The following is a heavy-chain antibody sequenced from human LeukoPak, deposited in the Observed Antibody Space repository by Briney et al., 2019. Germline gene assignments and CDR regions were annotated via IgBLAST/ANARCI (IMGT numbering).Heavy chain of an antibody. V-gene: IGHV1-18*01. D-gene: IGHD5-12*01. CDR3: ARVARGREGGFDY. CDR1: GYTFTSYG. CDR2: ISAYNGNT. J-gene: IGHJ4*02. Sequence: EASVKVSCKASGYTFTSYGISWVRQAPGQGLEWMGWISAYNGNTNYAQKLQGRVTMTTDTPTSTAYMDLRSLRSDDTAVYYCARVARGREGGFDYWGQGTLVTVSS.